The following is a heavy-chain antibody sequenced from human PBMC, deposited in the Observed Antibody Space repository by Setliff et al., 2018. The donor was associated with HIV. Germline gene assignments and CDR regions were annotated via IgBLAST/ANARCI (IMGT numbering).Heavy chain of an antibody. J-gene: IGHJ3*02. CDR2: IYNSGST. CDR3: ARILLYDSSAYFVNAFDI. D-gene: IGHD3-22*01. CDR1: GGSISSGSNY. Sequence: PSETLSLTCTVSGGSISSGSNYWSWIRQPAGKGLEWIGHIYNSGSTNYNPSLKSRVTISVDTSKNQFYLKLSSVTAADTAVYYCARILLYDSSAYFVNAFDIWGQGTVVTVSS. V-gene: IGHV4-61*09.